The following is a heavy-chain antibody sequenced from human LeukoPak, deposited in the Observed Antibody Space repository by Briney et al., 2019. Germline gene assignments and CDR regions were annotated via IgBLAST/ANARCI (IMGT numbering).Heavy chain of an antibody. J-gene: IGHJ4*02. CDR2: IWYDGSNK. CDR3: AKGPYHYDSSGPFDY. V-gene: IGHV3-33*06. CDR1: GFTFGSYG. D-gene: IGHD3-22*01. Sequence: GGSLRLSCAASGFTFGSYGMHWVRQAPGKGLEWVAVIWYDGSNKYYADSVKGRFTISRDNSKNTLYLQMNSLRAEDTAVYYCAKGPYHYDSSGPFDYWGQGTLVTVSS.